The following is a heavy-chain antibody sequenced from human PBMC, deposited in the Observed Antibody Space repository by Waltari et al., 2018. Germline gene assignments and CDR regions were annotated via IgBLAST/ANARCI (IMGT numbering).Heavy chain of an antibody. CDR1: GGSFSGYY. Sequence: QVQLQQWGAGLLKPSETLSLTCAVYGGSFSGYYWSWLRQPPGKGLEWIGEINHSGSTNYNPSLKSRVTISVDTSKNQFSLKLSSVTAADTAVYYCARVRYYYDSSAYAYWGQGTLVTVSS. J-gene: IGHJ4*02. CDR2: INHSGST. D-gene: IGHD3-22*01. V-gene: IGHV4-34*01. CDR3: ARVRYYYDSSAYAY.